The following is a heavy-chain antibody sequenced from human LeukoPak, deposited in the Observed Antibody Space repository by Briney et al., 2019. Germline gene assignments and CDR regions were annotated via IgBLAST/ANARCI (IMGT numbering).Heavy chain of an antibody. V-gene: IGHV1-2*02. D-gene: IGHD2-21*02. J-gene: IGHJ4*02. Sequence: GASVKVSCKASGYTFTDYYIHWVRQAPGQGLEWVGWINPNSGGTAYAQKFQGRVTMTRDTSISTAYMELSRLRSDDTAVYYCARGAACGGDCYCLGYWGQGTLVTVSS. CDR1: GYTFTDYY. CDR3: ARGAACGGDCYCLGY. CDR2: INPNSGGT.